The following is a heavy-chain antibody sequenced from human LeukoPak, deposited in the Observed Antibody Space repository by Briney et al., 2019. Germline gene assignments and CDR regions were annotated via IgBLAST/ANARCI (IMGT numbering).Heavy chain of an antibody. J-gene: IGHJ4*02. V-gene: IGHV3-48*03. CDR1: GFTFSSYE. CDR3: AREYCNRTSCFNFDY. CDR2: ISSSGSTI. D-gene: IGHD2-2*01. Sequence: GGSLRLSCAASGFTFSSYEMNWVRQAPGKGLEWVSYISSSGSTIYYADSMKGRFTISRDNAKNSLYLQMTSLRAEDTAVYYCAREYCNRTSCFNFDYWGRGTLVTVSS.